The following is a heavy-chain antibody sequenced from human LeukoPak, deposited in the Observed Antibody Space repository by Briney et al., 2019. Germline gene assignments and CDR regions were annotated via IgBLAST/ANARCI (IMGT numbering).Heavy chain of an antibody. CDR1: GGSFNPYY. Sequence: PSETLSLTCTVYGGSFNPYYWSWIRQPPGKGLEWIGEINHSGSTNYNPSLKSRVTISVDTSKNQFSLKLSSVTAADTAVYYCARHCVAYYYGSGSYFRYYYYMDVWGKGTTVTISS. V-gene: IGHV4-34*01. D-gene: IGHD3-10*01. CDR2: INHSGST. J-gene: IGHJ6*03. CDR3: ARHCVAYYYGSGSYFRYYYYMDV.